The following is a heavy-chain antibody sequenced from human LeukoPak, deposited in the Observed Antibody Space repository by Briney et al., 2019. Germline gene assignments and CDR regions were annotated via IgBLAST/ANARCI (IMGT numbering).Heavy chain of an antibody. CDR2: IYYSGST. Sequence: SETLSLTCTVSGGSISSYYWSWIRQPPGKGLEWIGYIYYSGSTNYNPSLKSRVTISVDTSKNRFSLKLSSVTAADTAVYYCARYRSWDYFDYWGQGTLVTVSS. V-gene: IGHV4-59*01. CDR1: GGSISSYY. CDR3: ARYRSWDYFDY. J-gene: IGHJ4*02.